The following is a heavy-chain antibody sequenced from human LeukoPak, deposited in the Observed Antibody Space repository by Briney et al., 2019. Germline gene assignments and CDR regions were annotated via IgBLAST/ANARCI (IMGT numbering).Heavy chain of an antibody. D-gene: IGHD6-6*01. CDR3: ARVAARRDYYYMDV. Sequence: XGSLRLSCAASGFTFSSYWMSWVRQAPGKGLEWVANIKQDGSEKYYVDSVKGRFTISRDNAKNSLYLQMNSLRAEDTAVYYCARVAARRDYYYMDVWGKGTTVTVSS. CDR2: IKQDGSEK. J-gene: IGHJ6*03. CDR1: GFTFSSYW. V-gene: IGHV3-7*01.